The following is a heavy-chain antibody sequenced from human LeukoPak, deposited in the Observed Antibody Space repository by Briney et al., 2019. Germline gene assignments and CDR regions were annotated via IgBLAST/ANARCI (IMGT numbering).Heavy chain of an antibody. Sequence: KAGGSLRLSCAASGFTFSDYYMSWIRQAPGKGLEWVSYISGSGSTIYYADSVKGRFTISRDNAKNSLYLQMNSLRAEDTAVYYCARVVVVPAAMGAPDAFDIWGQGTMVTVSS. V-gene: IGHV3-11*04. CDR1: GFTFSDYY. D-gene: IGHD2-2*01. CDR3: ARVVVVPAAMGAPDAFDI. J-gene: IGHJ3*02. CDR2: ISGSGSTI.